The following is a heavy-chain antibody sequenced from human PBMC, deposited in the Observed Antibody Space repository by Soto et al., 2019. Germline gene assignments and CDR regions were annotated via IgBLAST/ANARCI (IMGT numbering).Heavy chain of an antibody. Sequence: SETLSLTCTVSGGSVRSGDCYWSWIRQPPGKGLEWIGNIYYSGTIDYSPSLKSRVTISVDASKNQFSLKLSSVTAADSAVYYCARHLAVSGTFNWFDPWGQGTLVTVSS. V-gene: IGHV4-61*08. CDR1: GGSVRSGDCY. J-gene: IGHJ5*02. D-gene: IGHD6-13*01. CDR2: IYYSGTI. CDR3: ARHLAVSGTFNWFDP.